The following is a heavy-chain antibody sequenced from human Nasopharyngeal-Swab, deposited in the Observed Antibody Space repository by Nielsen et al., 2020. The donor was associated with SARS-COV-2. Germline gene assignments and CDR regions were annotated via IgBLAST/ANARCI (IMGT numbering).Heavy chain of an antibody. Sequence: ASVKVSCKASGYTFTSYGISWVRQAPGQELEWMGWISAYNGNTNYAQKFQGRVTMTRNTSISTAYMELSSLRSEDTAVYYCARGREAVTTYYYYYGMDVWGQGTTVTVSS. CDR2: ISAYNGNT. D-gene: IGHD4-17*01. J-gene: IGHJ6*02. CDR1: GYTFTSYG. CDR3: ARGREAVTTYYYYYGMDV. V-gene: IGHV1-18*01.